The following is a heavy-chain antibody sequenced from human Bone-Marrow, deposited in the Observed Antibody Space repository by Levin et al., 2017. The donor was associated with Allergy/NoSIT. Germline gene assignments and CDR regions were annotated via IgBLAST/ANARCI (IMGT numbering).Heavy chain of an antibody. Sequence: PPGGSLRLSCATSGFTFNNFAMSWVRQAPGKGLEWVTTFSSSAFNAYYAGSVKGRFTISTDSSKNILYLDMNTLRVDDTAIYYCAKPKRLCGPHCSYAFDHWGQGTLVTVSS. D-gene: IGHD2-21*02. J-gene: IGHJ4*02. CDR1: GFTFNNFA. V-gene: IGHV3-23*01. CDR3: AKPKRLCGPHCSYAFDH. CDR2: FSSSAFNA.